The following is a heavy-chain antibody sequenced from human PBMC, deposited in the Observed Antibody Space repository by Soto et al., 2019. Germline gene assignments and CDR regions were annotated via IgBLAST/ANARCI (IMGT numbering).Heavy chain of an antibody. CDR2: MYYSGST. CDR1: GGSISSSSYY. Sequence: QLQLQESGPGPVKPSETLSLTCTVSGGSISSSSYYWGWIRQPRGKGLEWIGSMYYSGSTYYNPSLKSRVTISVDTSKNQFSLKLNSVTAADTAVYYCATFSGSYYKGDDYWGQGTLVTVSS. J-gene: IGHJ4*02. CDR3: ATFSGSYYKGDDY. V-gene: IGHV4-39*01. D-gene: IGHD1-26*01.